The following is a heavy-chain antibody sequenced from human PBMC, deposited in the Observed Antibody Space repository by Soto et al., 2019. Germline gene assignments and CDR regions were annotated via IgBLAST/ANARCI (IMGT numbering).Heavy chain of an antibody. V-gene: IGHV1-24*01. Sequence: ASVKVSCKASGYTFTSYGISWVRQAPGKGLEWMGGFDPEDGETIYAQKFQGRVNMTEDTSTDTAYMELSSLRSEDTAVYYCATGLGTAMVNFPTIFWFDPWGQGTLVTVSS. J-gene: IGHJ5*02. CDR2: FDPEDGET. CDR3: ATGLGTAMVNFPTIFWFDP. CDR1: GYTFTSYG. D-gene: IGHD5-18*01.